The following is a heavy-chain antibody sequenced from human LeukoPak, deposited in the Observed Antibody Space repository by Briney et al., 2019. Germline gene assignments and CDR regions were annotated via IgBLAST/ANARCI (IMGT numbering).Heavy chain of an antibody. D-gene: IGHD5-18*01. J-gene: IGHJ4*02. CDR1: GGTFSSYA. CDR2: IIPIFGTA. CDR3: ARGGLLNTAMVAFDY. Sequence: GASVKVSCKASGGTFSSYAISWVRQAPGQGLEWMGGIIPIFGTANYAQKFQGRVTITADESTSTAYMELSSLSSEDTAGYYCARGGLLNTAMVAFDYWGQGTLVTVSS. V-gene: IGHV1-69*13.